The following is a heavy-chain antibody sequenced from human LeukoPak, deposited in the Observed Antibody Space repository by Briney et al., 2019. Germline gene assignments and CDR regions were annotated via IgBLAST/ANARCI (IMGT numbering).Heavy chain of an antibody. CDR1: GGSISSSSYY. CDR2: IYYSGST. V-gene: IGHV4-39*01. J-gene: IGHJ4*02. Sequence: KGSETLSLTCTVSGGSISSSSYYWGWIRQPPGKGLEWIGSIYYSGSTYYNPSLKSRVTISVDTSKNQFSLKLSSVTAADTAVYYCLYTAMGLKTTDFDYWGQGTLVTVSS. D-gene: IGHD5-18*01. CDR3: LYTAMGLKTTDFDY.